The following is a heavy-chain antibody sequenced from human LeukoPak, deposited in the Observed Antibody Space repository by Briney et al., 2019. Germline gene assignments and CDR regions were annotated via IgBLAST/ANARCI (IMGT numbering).Heavy chain of an antibody. CDR2: IIPIFGTA. J-gene: IGHJ6*02. CDR3: ASVYKYGMDV. CDR1: GGTFISYA. Sequence: SVKVSCKASGGTFISYAISWVRQAPGQGLEWMGGIIPIFGTANYAQKFQGRATLTRATSTGTVYMELSSLRSEDTAVYYCASVYKYGMDVWGQGTTVIVSS. V-gene: IGHV1-69*05.